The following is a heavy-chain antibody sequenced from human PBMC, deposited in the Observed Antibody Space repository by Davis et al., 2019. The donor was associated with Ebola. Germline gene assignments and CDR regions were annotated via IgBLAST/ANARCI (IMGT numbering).Heavy chain of an antibody. J-gene: IGHJ6*03. Sequence: GESLKISCAASGFIFSSYAMSWVRQAPGKGLEWVSGISSSGGDTYYADSVKGRFTISRDNAKNTLYLQMNSLRAEDTAVYYCTKDGRIVGAITYYYYMDVWGKGTTVTVSS. CDR1: GFIFSSYA. CDR3: TKDGRIVGAITYYYYMDV. V-gene: IGHV3-23*01. D-gene: IGHD1-26*01. CDR2: ISSSGGDT.